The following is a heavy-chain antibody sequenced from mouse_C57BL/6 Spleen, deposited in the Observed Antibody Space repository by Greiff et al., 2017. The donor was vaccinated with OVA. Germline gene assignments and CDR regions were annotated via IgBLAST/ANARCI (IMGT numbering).Heavy chain of an antibody. CDR2: IDPSDSYT. J-gene: IGHJ3*01. CDR3: ARSPYGSSGTWFAY. D-gene: IGHD1-1*01. V-gene: IGHV1-50*01. CDR1: GYTFTSYW. Sequence: VQLQQSGAELVKPGASVKLSCKASGYTFTSYWMQWVKQRPGQGLEWIGEIDPSDSYTNYNQKFKGKATLTVDTSSSTAYMQRSSLTSEDSAVYYCARSPYGSSGTWFAYWGQGTLVTVSA.